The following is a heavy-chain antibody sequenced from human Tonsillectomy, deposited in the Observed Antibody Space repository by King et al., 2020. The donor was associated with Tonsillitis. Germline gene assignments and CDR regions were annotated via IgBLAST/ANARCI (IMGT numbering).Heavy chain of an antibody. CDR1: AYMFTTYG. J-gene: IGHJ4*02. CDR3: ARDQRVNRGYFSGWYGGY. Sequence: QLVQSRPEMKKPGASVKVSCKAPAYMFTTYGMSWVRQAPGQGPEWMAWINTYTGDTDYAQRLQGRVTVTRHTSTSTVYMELRSLTSDDTAMYYCARDQRVNRGYFSGWYGGYWGQGTLVTVSS. D-gene: IGHD2-15*01. V-gene: IGHV1-18*01. CDR2: INTYTGDT.